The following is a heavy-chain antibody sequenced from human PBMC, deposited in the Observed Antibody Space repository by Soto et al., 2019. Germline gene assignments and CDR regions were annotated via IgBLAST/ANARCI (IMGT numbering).Heavy chain of an antibody. J-gene: IGHJ6*02. V-gene: IGHV4-31*03. Sequence: QVQLQESGPGLVKPSQTLSLTCTVTGGSMTSGDQYWTWIRHRPGEGLEWFGYINHRGSLYYNPSLQCRVTMSVDTSKNQFSLNLSAVTAADTAVYYCASGLPQRQGRNIAVWRQGATVSVSS. CDR2: INHRGSL. CDR3: ASGLPQRQGRNIAV. D-gene: IGHD1-1*01. CDR1: GGSMTSGDQY.